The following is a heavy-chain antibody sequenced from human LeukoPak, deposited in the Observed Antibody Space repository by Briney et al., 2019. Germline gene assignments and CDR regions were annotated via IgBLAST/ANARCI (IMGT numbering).Heavy chain of an antibody. V-gene: IGHV3-21*01. CDR2: ISSSSSYI. CDR3: ARHSSGYHDY. CDR1: GFTFSSYS. Sequence: VGSLRLSCAASGFTFSSYSMSWVRPAPRKGREWVSSISSSSSYIYYADSVKGRFTISRDNAKNSLYLQMNSLRAEDTAVYYCARHSSGYHDYWGQGTLVTVS. D-gene: IGHD3-22*01. J-gene: IGHJ4*02.